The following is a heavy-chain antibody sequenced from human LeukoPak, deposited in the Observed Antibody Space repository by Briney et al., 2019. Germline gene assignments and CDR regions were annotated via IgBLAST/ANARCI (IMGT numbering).Heavy chain of an antibody. Sequence: NPSETLSLTCTISGRSISSSSEYCGWIRQPPGKGLEWIGNIYYSGTTYYNPSLKSRVTISVDTSKSQFSLKLSSVTAADTAVYYCARPYGGNPGYFDYWGQGTLVTVPS. V-gene: IGHV4-39*01. D-gene: IGHD4-23*01. CDR2: IYYSGTT. CDR1: GRSISSSSEY. CDR3: ARPYGGNPGYFDY. J-gene: IGHJ4*02.